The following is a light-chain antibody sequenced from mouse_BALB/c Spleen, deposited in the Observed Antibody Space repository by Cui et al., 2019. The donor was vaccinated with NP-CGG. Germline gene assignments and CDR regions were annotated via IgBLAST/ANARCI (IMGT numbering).Light chain of an antibody. V-gene: IGLV1*01. J-gene: IGLJ1*01. CDR1: TGAVTTSNY. CDR2: GTN. Sequence: QAVVTPASALTTSPGETVTLTRRSSTGAVTTSNYANLVQEKPDHLFTGLIGGTNNRVPGVPSRFSGSLIGDKAALTITGAQTDDEAIYFCALCYSNHWVFGGGTKLTVL. CDR3: ALCYSNHWV.